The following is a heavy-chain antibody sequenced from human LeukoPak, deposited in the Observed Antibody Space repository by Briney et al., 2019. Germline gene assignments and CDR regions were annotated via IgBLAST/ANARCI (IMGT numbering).Heavy chain of an antibody. CDR2: INPNSGGT. CDR1: GYTFTGYY. V-gene: IGHV1-2*02. Sequence: ASVKVSCKASGYTFTGYYMHWVRQAPGQGLEWMGWINPNSGGTYYAQKFQGRVTMTSDTSISTAYMELSRLRSDNTAVYYCARGLQENLAWLQAFSAFDIWGQGTMVTVSS. J-gene: IGHJ3*02. D-gene: IGHD6-19*01. CDR3: ARGLQENLAWLQAFSAFDI.